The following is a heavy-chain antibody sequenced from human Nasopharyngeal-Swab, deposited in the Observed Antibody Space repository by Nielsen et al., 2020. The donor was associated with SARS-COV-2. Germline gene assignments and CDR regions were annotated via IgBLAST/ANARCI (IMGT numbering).Heavy chain of an antibody. CDR3: ARGQPRGIGRGYLDWPVEGQIDY. CDR2: INHSGST. CDR1: GGSFSGYY. V-gene: IGHV4-34*01. J-gene: IGHJ4*02. D-gene: IGHD3/OR15-3a*01. Sequence: SETLSLTCAVYGGSFSGYYWSWIRQPPGKGLEWIGEINHSGSTNYNPSLKSRVTISVDTSKNQFSLKLSSVTAADTAVYYCARGQPRGIGRGYLDWPVEGQIDYWGQGTLVTVSS.